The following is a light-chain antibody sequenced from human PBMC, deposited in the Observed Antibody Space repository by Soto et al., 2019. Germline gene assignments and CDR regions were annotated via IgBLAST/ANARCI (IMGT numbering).Light chain of an antibody. CDR1: QSISSQ. CDR3: LQDFNYPWT. Sequence: EIVLTQSPATLSLSPGERATLSCRASQSISSQLAWYQQKPGQAPRLLIHDASNRATGIPARFSGSGSSTDFTLTISSLQPEDFATYYCLQDFNYPWTFGQGTKVDIK. CDR2: DAS. V-gene: IGKV3-11*01. J-gene: IGKJ1*01.